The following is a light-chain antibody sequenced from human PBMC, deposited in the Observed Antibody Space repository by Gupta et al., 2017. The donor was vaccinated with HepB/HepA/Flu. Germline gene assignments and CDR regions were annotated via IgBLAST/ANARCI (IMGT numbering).Light chain of an antibody. CDR3: SSYTSSSTLYV. J-gene: IGLJ1*01. CDR2: DVS. Sequence: QSALTQPAAVSGSPGQSTTISCPGTRRHVGGYNYVAWYQQHPGKAPKLMIYDVSNRPSGVSIPFSGSKSGNTASLTISGLQAEDEADYYCSSYTSSSTLYVFGTGTKVTVL. V-gene: IGLV2-14*03. CDR1: RRHVGGYNY.